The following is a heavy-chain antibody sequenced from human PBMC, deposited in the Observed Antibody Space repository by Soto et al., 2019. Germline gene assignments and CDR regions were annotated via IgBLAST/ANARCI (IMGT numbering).Heavy chain of an antibody. Sequence: QVQLVESGGGVVQPGRSLRLSCAASGFTFSNFGMHWGRQAPGKGLEWVAAISADGRDKYFSDSVKGRFTISRDNSKNTLFLQMNSLRVEDMAVYYCTKGSEVARQELDYWGQGTLGTVSS. D-gene: IGHD3-3*01. CDR3: TKGSEVARQELDY. J-gene: IGHJ4*02. CDR1: GFTFSNFG. V-gene: IGHV3-30*18. CDR2: ISADGRDK.